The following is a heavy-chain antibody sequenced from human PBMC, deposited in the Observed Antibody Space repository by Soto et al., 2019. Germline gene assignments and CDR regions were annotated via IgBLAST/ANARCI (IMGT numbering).Heavy chain of an antibody. V-gene: IGHV4-39*07. Sequence: SETLSLTCTVSGGSISSSSYYWGWIRQPPGKGLEWIGEINHSGSTNYNPSLKSRVTISVDTSKNQFSLKLSSVTAADTAVYYCARGCSSTSCNAGLDYWGQGTLVTVAS. CDR2: INHSGST. CDR3: ARGCSSTSCNAGLDY. D-gene: IGHD2-2*01. CDR1: GGSISSSSYY. J-gene: IGHJ4*02.